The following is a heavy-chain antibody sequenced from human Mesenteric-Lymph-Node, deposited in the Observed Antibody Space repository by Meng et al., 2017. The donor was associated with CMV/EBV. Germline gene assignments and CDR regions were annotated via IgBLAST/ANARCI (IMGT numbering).Heavy chain of an antibody. CDR2: INTNTGNP. CDR1: FASYA. Sequence: FASYAMNWARQAPGQGLEWMGWINTNTGNPTYAQGFTGRFVFSLDTSVSTAYLQISSLKAEDTAVYYCARAPFYYGSGSYYPNWFDPWGQGTLVTVSS. J-gene: IGHJ5*02. CDR3: ARAPFYYGSGSYYPNWFDP. V-gene: IGHV7-4-1*02. D-gene: IGHD3-10*01.